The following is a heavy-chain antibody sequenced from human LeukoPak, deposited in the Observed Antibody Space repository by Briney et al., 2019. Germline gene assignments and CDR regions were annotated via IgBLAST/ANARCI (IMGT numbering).Heavy chain of an antibody. J-gene: IGHJ4*02. CDR1: GSTFSTYT. CDR2: ISSGSNYI. D-gene: IGHD1-1*01. Sequence: TGGSLRLSCAASGSTFSTYTMNWVRQAPGKGLEWVSSISSGSNYIHYADAVKGRFTISRDNAKNSLYLQMNSLRAEDTAVYYCARDERWGQGTLVTVSS. CDR3: ARDER. V-gene: IGHV3-21*01.